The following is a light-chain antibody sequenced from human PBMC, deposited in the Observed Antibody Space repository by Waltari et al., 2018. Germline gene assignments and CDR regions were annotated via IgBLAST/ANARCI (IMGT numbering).Light chain of an antibody. Sequence: EIVLTQSPGPLSWSPGERATLPCRVSQSVSSTYLAWYQQKAGQAPRLLIYGSSTRATGIPDRFSGSGSGTEFTLTISRLEPEDFAVYYCQQYVSSPVTFGGGTKVEIK. CDR2: GSS. CDR3: QQYVSSPVT. J-gene: IGKJ4*01. V-gene: IGKV3-20*01. CDR1: QSVSSTY.